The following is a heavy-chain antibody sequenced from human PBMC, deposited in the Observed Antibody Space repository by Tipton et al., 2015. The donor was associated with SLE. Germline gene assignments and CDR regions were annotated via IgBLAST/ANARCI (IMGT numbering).Heavy chain of an antibody. CDR2: ILGRGGT. D-gene: IGHD1-26*01. V-gene: IGHV3-23*01. Sequence: SLRLSCAASGFTFSSHIMTWVRQAPGKGLEWVSSILGRGGTYYADSVKGRFTISRDNAKNTLYLEMDSLRPEDTAIYYCVRGASWDWGQGALVTVSS. CDR1: GFTFSSHI. J-gene: IGHJ4*02. CDR3: VRGASWD.